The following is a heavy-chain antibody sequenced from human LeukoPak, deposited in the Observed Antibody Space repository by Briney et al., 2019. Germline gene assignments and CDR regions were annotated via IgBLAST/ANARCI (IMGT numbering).Heavy chain of an antibody. CDR2: IYYSGST. V-gene: IGHV4-59*01. CDR3: ARYGSGSYYYYYGMDV. CDR1: GGSINSYY. Sequence: SETLSLTCTVSGGSINSYYWSWIRQPPGKGLEWIGYIYYSGSTNYNPSLKSRVTISVDTSKNQFSLKLSSVTAADTAVYYCARYGSGSYYYYYGMDVWGEGTTVTVSS. J-gene: IGHJ6*04. D-gene: IGHD3-10*01.